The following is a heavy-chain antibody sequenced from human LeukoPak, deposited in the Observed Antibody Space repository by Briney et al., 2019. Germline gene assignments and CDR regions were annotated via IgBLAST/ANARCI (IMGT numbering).Heavy chain of an antibody. D-gene: IGHD3-10*01. V-gene: IGHV4-61*01. CDR1: GGSVSSGSYY. CDR2: IYYSGST. J-gene: IGHJ6*02. Sequence: SETLSLTCTVSGGSVSSGSYYWSWIRQPPGKGLEWIGYIYYSGSTNYNPSLKSRVTISVDTSKNQFSLKLSSVTAADTAVYYCARSSGSGSYYSLYYYYYGMDVWGRGTTVTVSS. CDR3: ARSSGSGSYYSLYYYYYGMDV.